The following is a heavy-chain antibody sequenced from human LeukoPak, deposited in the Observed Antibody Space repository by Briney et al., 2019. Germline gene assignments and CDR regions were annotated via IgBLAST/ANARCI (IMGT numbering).Heavy chain of an antibody. Sequence: PGGSLRLSCAASGFTFSSYSMNWVRQAPGKGLEWVSSISSSSSYIYYADSVKGRFTISRDNAKNSLYQQMNSLRAEDTAVYYCAREAQTYSSGWYENWFDPWGQGTLVTVSS. CDR1: GFTFSSYS. J-gene: IGHJ5*02. CDR3: AREAQTYSSGWYENWFDP. CDR2: ISSSSSYI. D-gene: IGHD6-19*01. V-gene: IGHV3-21*01.